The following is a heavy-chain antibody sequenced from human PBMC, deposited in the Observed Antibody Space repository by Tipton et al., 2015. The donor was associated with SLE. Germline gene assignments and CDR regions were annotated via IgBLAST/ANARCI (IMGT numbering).Heavy chain of an antibody. V-gene: IGHV4-39*01. D-gene: IGHD3-3*01. CDR3: ARGGVTIFGVVIRSKLDV. CDR1: GGSISSSSYY. Sequence: TLSLTCTVSGGSISSSSYYWGWIRQPPGKGLEWIGSIYYSGSTYYNPSLKSRVTISVDTSKNQFSLKLSSVTAADTAVYYCARGGVTIFGVVIRSKLDVWGQGTTVTVSS. J-gene: IGHJ6*02. CDR2: IYYSGST.